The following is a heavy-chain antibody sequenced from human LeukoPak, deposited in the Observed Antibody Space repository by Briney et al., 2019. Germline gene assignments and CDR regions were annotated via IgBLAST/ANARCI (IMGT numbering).Heavy chain of an antibody. CDR3: ARRSYQPRPFDP. CDR2: INHSGST. V-gene: IGHV4-34*01. D-gene: IGHD1-26*01. CDR1: GGSFSGYY. Sequence: PSETLSLTCAVYGGSFSGYYWSWIRQPPGKGLEWIGEINHSGSTNYNPSLKSRVTISVDTSKNQFSLKLSSVTAADTAVYYCARRSYQPRPFDPWGQGTLVAVSS. J-gene: IGHJ5*02.